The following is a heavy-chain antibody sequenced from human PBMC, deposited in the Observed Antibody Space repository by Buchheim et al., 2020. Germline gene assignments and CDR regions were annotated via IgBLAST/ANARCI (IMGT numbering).Heavy chain of an antibody. CDR1: GDSVSPYY. Sequence: VQLQESGPGLVEASETLSLTCTVSGDSVSPYYWNWVRQSPGKGLEWIGNIFYGGGTTYNPSLKSRVTISVDTSKNQFSLKLMSVTAADTAVYYCTRDSSIDVAFVYWGRGTL. J-gene: IGHJ4*01. CDR3: TRDSSIDVAFVY. V-gene: IGHV4-59*02. CDR2: IFYGGGT. D-gene: IGHD2-2*01.